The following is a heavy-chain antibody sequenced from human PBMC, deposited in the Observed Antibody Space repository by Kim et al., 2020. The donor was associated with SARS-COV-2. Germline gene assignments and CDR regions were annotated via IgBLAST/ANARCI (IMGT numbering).Heavy chain of an antibody. V-gene: IGHV3-74*01. CDR2: INSDGSST. Sequence: GGSLRLSCAASGLTFSSYWMHWVRQAPGKGLVWVSRINSDGSSTSYADSVKGRFTISRDNAKDTLYLQMNSLRAEDTAVYFCTTYVRYSPANCGQGTLVT. J-gene: IGHJ4*02. CDR1: GLTFSSYW. CDR3: TTYVRYSPAN. D-gene: IGHD5-18*01.